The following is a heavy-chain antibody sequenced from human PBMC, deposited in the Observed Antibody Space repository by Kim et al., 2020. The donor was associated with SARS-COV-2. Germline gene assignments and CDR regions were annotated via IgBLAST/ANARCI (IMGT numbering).Heavy chain of an antibody. V-gene: IGHV3-21*01. J-gene: IGHJ4*02. CDR1: GFTFSSYS. D-gene: IGHD3-10*01. CDR2: ISSSSSYI. CDR3: ARGSGSGSYIRIGLYYFDY. Sequence: GGSLRHSCAASGFTFSSYSMNWVRQAPGKGLEWVSSISSSSSYIYYADSVKGRFTISRDNAKNSLYLQMNSLRAEDTAVYYCARGSGSGSYIRIGLYYFDYWGQGTLVTVSS.